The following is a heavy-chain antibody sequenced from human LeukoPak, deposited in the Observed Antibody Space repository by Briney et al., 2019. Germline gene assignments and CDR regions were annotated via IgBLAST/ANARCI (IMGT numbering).Heavy chain of an antibody. V-gene: IGHV5-51*01. D-gene: IGHD2-2*01. J-gene: IGHJ4*02. Sequence: GESLKISCKGSGYSFTSYWIGWVRQMPGKGLEWMGIIYPGDSDTRYSPSFQGQVTISADKSISTAYLQWSSLKASDTAMYYCARLSCSTSCYASLDYWGQGTLVTVSS. CDR2: IYPGDSDT. CDR1: GYSFTSYW. CDR3: ARLSCSTSCYASLDY.